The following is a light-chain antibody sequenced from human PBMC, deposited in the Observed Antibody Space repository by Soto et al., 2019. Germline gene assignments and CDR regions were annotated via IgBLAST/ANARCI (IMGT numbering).Light chain of an antibody. CDR1: QSVSSSY. Sequence: EIVLTQSPGTLSLSPGERATLSCRASQSVSSSYLAWYQQKPGQAPRLLIYGASSRATGIPDRFSGSGSGTDFTLTINRLEPEDFAVYYCHQYGTLYTFGHGTKLEIK. V-gene: IGKV3-20*01. CDR2: GAS. CDR3: HQYGTLYT. J-gene: IGKJ2*01.